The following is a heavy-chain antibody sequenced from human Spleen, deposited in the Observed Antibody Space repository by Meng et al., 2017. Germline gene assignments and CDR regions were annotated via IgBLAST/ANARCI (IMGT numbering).Heavy chain of an antibody. CDR3: ARDLGPLCSSGWYGWGWFDP. J-gene: IGHJ5*02. Sequence: ASVKVSCKASGYTFIGYSMHWVRQAPGQGLEWVGRINPSSGGKNYAQRFQGRVTMTRDTSISTAYMELSRLRSDDTAVYYCARDLGPLCSSGWYGWGWFDPWGQGTLVTVSS. V-gene: IGHV1-2*06. CDR2: INPSSGGK. CDR1: GYTFIGYS. D-gene: IGHD6-19*01.